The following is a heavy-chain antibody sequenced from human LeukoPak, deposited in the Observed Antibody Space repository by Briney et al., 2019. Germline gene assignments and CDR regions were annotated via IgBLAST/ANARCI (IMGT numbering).Heavy chain of an antibody. J-gene: IGHJ4*02. V-gene: IGHV4-31*03. Sequence: PSQTLSLTCTVSGASISSGGYYWSWIRQHPGKSLEWIAYIYSSGTTSYNPSLKSRITLSVDTSKNQFSLMLTSVTTADTAVYYCARDRGGYNRFDSWGQGALVTVSS. D-gene: IGHD5-24*01. CDR1: GASISSGGYY. CDR3: ARDRGGYNRFDS. CDR2: IYSSGTT.